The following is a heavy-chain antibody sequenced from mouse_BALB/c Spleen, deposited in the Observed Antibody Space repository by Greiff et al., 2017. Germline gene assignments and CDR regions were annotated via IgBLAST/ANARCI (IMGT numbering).Heavy chain of an antibody. V-gene: IGHV1-5*01. CDR1: GYSFTSYW. D-gene: IGHD2-1*01. Sequence: EVQLQQSGTVLARPGASVKMSCKASGYSFTSYWMHWVKQRPGQGLEWIGAIYPGNSDTSYNQKFKGKAKLTAVTSASTAYMELSSLTNEDSAVYYCTRSYGNHGFAYWGQGTLVTVSA. CDR2: IYPGNSDT. CDR3: TRSYGNHGFAY. J-gene: IGHJ3*01.